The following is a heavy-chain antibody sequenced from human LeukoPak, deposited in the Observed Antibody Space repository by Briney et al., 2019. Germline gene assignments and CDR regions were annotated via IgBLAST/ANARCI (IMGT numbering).Heavy chain of an antibody. CDR3: AREGDSSADAFDI. V-gene: IGHV1-2*02. CDR1: GFPFNGYY. Sequence: ASVKVACKASGFPFNGYYMHWVRQAPGQGLEWMGWINPNSGDANYAQKFQGRVTMTRDTSISTAYMELRRLRSDDTAVYHCAREGDSSADAFDIWAKGQWSPSLQ. J-gene: IGHJ3*02. CDR2: INPNSGDA. D-gene: IGHD3-22*01.